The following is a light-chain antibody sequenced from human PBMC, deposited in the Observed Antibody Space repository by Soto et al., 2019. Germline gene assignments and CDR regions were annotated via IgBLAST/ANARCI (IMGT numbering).Light chain of an antibody. CDR2: DNN. Sequence: QSVLTQPPSVSAAPGQKVTISCSGSSSNIGNNDVSWYQQLPGTAPKVLIYDNNKRPSGIPDRISGSKSGTSATLGITGLQTGDEADYYCLLYYGGAWVFGGGTKLTVL. V-gene: IGLV1-51*01. J-gene: IGLJ3*02. CDR3: LLYYGGAWV. CDR1: SSNIGNND.